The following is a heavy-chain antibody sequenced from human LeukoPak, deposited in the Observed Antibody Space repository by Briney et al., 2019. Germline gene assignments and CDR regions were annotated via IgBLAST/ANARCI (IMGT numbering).Heavy chain of an antibody. CDR1: GFTFRDYY. Sequence: GGSLRLSCAASGFTFRDYYMSWIRQAPGKALEWVSYISSSGSDIYYSDSVKGRFTISRDNAKNSLYLQVNSLRAEDTAVYYCARAQITYYYDSSGSFDWGQGTLVTVSS. J-gene: IGHJ4*02. CDR2: ISSSGSDI. V-gene: IGHV3-11*04. D-gene: IGHD3-22*01. CDR3: ARAQITYYYDSSGSFD.